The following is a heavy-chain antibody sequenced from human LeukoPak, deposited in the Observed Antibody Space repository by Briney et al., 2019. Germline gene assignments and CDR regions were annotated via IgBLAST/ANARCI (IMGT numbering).Heavy chain of an antibody. CDR3: ARDQGGGVLDI. CDR2: ISSSSSYI. V-gene: IGHV3-21*04. CDR1: GFTFSSYS. D-gene: IGHD3-16*01. Sequence: PGGSLRLSCAASGFTFSSYSMNWVRQAPGKGLEWVSSISSSSSYIYYADSVKGRLTISRDNAKNSLYLQMHSLRAEDTAVYYCARDQGGGVLDIWGQGTMVTVSS. J-gene: IGHJ3*02.